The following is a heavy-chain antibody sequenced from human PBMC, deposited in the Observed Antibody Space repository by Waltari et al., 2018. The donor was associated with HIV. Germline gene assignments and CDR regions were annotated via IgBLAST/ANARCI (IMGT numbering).Heavy chain of an antibody. D-gene: IGHD2-15*01. V-gene: IGHV4-38-2*01. CDR1: GYPISSGYY. Sequence: QVQMLGSGSGMEKPSATLSRTCVAPGYPISSGYYGGWIRQPPGKGLEWIGCIHRSGSTYYNPSLKSRVTLSVDTSKNHFSLKLNSVTAADKAVYYCAGEVGYCSGGTCYSGWFDPWGQGTLVTVSS. CDR2: IHRSGST. CDR3: AGEVGYCSGGTCYSGWFDP. J-gene: IGHJ5*02.